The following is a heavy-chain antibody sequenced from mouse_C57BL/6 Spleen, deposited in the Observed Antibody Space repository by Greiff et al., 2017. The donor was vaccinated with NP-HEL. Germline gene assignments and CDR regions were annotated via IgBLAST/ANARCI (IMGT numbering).Heavy chain of an antibody. CDR1: GYTFTSYG. D-gene: IGHD4-1*01. Sequence: VKLMESGAELARPGASVKLSCKASGYTFTSYGISWVKQRTGQGLEWIGEIYPRSGNTYYNEKFKGKATLTADKSSSTAYMELRSLTSEDSAVYFCAKNPAANWDYFDYWGQGTTLTVSS. CDR2: IYPRSGNT. CDR3: AKNPAANWDYFDY. J-gene: IGHJ2*01. V-gene: IGHV1-81*01.